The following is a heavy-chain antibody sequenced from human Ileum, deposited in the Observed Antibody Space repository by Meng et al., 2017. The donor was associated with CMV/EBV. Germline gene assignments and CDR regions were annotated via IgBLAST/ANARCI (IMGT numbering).Heavy chain of an antibody. CDR2: INHSGST. CDR1: GGSFSGYY. D-gene: IGHD1-26*01. CDR3: ARVGGSYSS. J-gene: IGHJ5*02. V-gene: IGHV4-34*01. Sequence: LSLACAVYGGSFSGYYWSWIRQPPGMGLEWIGEINHSGSTNYNPSLKSRVTISVDTSKNQFSLKLSSVTAADTAVYYCARVGGSYSSWGQGTLVTVSS.